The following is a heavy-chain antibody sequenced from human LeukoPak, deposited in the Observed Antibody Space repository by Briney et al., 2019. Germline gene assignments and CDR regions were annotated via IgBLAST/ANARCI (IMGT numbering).Heavy chain of an antibody. CDR3: ARDNDFWSGYYQNYFDY. V-gene: IGHV4-38-2*02. D-gene: IGHD3-3*01. J-gene: IGHJ4*02. CDR1: GYSISSGYY. Sequence: PSETLSLTCTVSGYSISSGYYWGWIRQPPGKGLEWIGSIYHSGSTYYNPSLKSRVTISVDTSKNQFSLKLSSVTAADTAVYYCARDNDFWSGYYQNYFDYWGQGTLVTVSS. CDR2: IYHSGST.